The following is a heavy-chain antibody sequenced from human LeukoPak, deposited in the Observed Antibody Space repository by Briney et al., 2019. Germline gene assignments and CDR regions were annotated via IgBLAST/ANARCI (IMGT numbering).Heavy chain of an antibody. J-gene: IGHJ5*02. CDR2: IYYSGTT. CDR1: GGSIDSYY. V-gene: IGHV4-59*08. Sequence: SETLSLTCAVSGGSIDSYYWTWIRQPPGKRPEWIGCIYYSGTTNFNPSLGSRVTFSVDTSKNQFSLRLRSVTAADTAVYYCARSVTASNNWFDPWGQGTLVTVSS. CDR3: ARSVTASNNWFDP. D-gene: IGHD2-8*01.